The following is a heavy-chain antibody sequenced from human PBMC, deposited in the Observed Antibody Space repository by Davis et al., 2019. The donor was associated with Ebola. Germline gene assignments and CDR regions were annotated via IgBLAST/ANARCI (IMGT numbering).Heavy chain of an antibody. V-gene: IGHV3-30*18. D-gene: IGHD1-7*01. Sequence: GESLKISCAASGFTFSIYGMGWVRQAPGKGLEWVAVISNDGSNKYYADSVKGRFIISRDNSKNMLYLQMNSLRAEDTAVYYCAKVGQMKWNFRYAMDVWGQGTTVTVS. J-gene: IGHJ6*02. CDR3: AKVGQMKWNFRYAMDV. CDR2: ISNDGSNK. CDR1: GFTFSIYG.